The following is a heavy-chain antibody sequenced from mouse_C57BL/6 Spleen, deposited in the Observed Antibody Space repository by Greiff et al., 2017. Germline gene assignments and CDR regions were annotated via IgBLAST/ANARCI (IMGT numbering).Heavy chain of an antibody. CDR3: ARFVFTYFDY. CDR2: INYDGSST. CDR1: GFTFSDYY. Sequence: EVQLVESEGGLVQPGSSMKLSCTASGFTFSDYYMAWVRQVPEKGLEWVANINYDGSSTYYLDSLKSRFIISRDNAKNILYLQMSSLKSEDTATYYCARFVFTYFDYWGQGTTLTVSS. J-gene: IGHJ2*01. V-gene: IGHV5-16*01.